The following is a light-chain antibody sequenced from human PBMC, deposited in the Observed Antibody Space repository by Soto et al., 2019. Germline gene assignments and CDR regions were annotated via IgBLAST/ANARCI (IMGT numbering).Light chain of an antibody. Sequence: SYELTQPPSVSVSPGQTARITCSGDALPKQYAYWYHQKPGQAPVLVIYKDSERPSGIPERFSGSSSGTTVTLTISGVQAEDEADYYCQSADSSGTQGVFGGGTKVTVL. CDR1: ALPKQY. J-gene: IGLJ3*02. CDR2: KDS. CDR3: QSADSSGTQGV. V-gene: IGLV3-25*02.